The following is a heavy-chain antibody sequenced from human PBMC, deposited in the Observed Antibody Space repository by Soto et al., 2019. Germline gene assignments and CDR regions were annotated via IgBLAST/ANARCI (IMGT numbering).Heavy chain of an antibody. CDR3: AKDPNGDCVGAFDS. J-gene: IGHJ4*02. Sequence: EVQLLESGGGLVQPGGSLRLSCAASGFTFSSYAMTWVRQAPGKGLEYVSSITGSGAGTFYADSVKGRFTISRDNSKNTLYLQLNSLRAEDTAIYFCAKDPNGDCVGAFDSWGQGSLVTVSS. D-gene: IGHD2-21*02. CDR1: GFTFSSYA. CDR2: ITGSGAGT. V-gene: IGHV3-23*01.